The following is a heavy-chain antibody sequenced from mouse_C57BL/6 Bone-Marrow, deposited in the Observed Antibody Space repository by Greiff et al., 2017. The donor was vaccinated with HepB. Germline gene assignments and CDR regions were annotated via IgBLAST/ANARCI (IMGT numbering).Heavy chain of an antibody. CDR1: GYTFTSYW. D-gene: IGHD1-1*01. CDR3: ARRTGTTVVAPYYFDY. V-gene: IGHV1-59*01. CDR2: IDPSDSYT. Sequence: VQLQQPGAELVRPGTSVKLSCKASGYTFTSYWMHWVKQRPGQGLEWIGVIDPSDSYTNYNQNFKGKATLTVDTSSSTAYMQLSSLTSEDSAVYYCARRTGTTVVAPYYFDYWGQGTTLTVSS. J-gene: IGHJ2*01.